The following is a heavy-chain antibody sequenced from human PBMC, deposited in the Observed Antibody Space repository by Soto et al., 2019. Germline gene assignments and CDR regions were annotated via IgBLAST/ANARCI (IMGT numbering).Heavy chain of an antibody. Sequence: SETLALTCSGCGGSFSGYYWSWIRQPPGKGLEWIGEINHSGSTNYNPSLKSRVTISVDTSKNQFSLKLSSVTAADAAVYYCARGPYYDFWSGYYGMDVWGQGTTVTVSS. CDR3: ARGPYYDFWSGYYGMDV. CDR2: INHSGST. V-gene: IGHV4-34*01. D-gene: IGHD3-3*01. CDR1: GGSFSGYY. J-gene: IGHJ6*02.